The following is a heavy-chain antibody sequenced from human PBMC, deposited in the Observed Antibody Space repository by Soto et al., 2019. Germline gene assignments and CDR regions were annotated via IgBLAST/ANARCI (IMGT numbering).Heavy chain of an antibody. CDR3: ARQGYDFWSGYYYYYYGMDV. V-gene: IGHV1-2*04. CDR1: GYTFTGYY. Sequence: ASVKVSCKACGYTFTGYYMHWVRQAPGQGLEWMGWINPNSGGTNYAQKFQGWVTMTRDTSISTAYMELSRLRSDDTAVYYCARQGYDFWSGYYYYYYGMDVWGQGTTVTVSS. CDR2: INPNSGGT. D-gene: IGHD3-3*01. J-gene: IGHJ6*02.